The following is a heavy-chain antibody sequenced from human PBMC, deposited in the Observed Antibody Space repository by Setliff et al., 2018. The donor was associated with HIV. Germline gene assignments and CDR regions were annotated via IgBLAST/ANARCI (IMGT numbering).Heavy chain of an antibody. CDR3: ARVLWPYSTSRFDY. D-gene: IGHD6-6*01. CDR1: GYTFTSYD. CDR2: ISVYNGNT. Sequence: ASVKVSCKASGYTFTSYDITWMRQAPGQGLEWMGWISVYNGNTNYSQKLQGRVNMTTDTSTSTAYMELRGLRSDDTAVYYCARVLWPYSTSRFDYWGQGALVTVSS. J-gene: IGHJ4*02. V-gene: IGHV1-18*01.